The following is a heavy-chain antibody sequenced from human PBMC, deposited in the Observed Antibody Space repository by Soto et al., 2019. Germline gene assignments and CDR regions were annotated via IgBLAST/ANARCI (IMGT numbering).Heavy chain of an antibody. V-gene: IGHV3-74*01. CDR1: GLTFNRYW. CDR3: AIEFCSGGNCYTYYFDP. CDR2: INTAGSNT. D-gene: IGHD2-15*01. Sequence: GGSLRLSCAASGLTFNRYWMHWVRHAPGKGLVWVSHINTAGSNTNYADSVKGRFTISRDNAKSTLFLQMNSLRDEDTAVYYCAIEFCSGGNCYTYYFDPWGQGIPVTV. J-gene: IGHJ5*02.